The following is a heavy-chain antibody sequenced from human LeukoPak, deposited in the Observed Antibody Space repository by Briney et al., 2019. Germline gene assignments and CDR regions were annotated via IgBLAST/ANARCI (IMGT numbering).Heavy chain of an antibody. CDR3: ARGGGSGWKRTIYWYFDL. Sequence: SETLSLTCAVYGGSFSGYYWSWIRQPPGKGLEWSGEINHSGSTNYNPSLKSRVTISVDTSKNQFSLKLSSVTAADTAVYYCARGGGSGWKRTIYWYFDLWGRGTLVTVSS. J-gene: IGHJ2*01. D-gene: IGHD6-19*01. V-gene: IGHV4-34*01. CDR1: GGSFSGYY. CDR2: INHSGST.